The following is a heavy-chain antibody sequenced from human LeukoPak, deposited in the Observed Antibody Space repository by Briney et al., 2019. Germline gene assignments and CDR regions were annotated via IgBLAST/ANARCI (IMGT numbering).Heavy chain of an antibody. D-gene: IGHD3-22*01. CDR1: GFTFSNAW. J-gene: IGHJ4*02. CDR2: LKSKTDGGVT. CDR3: TTTCYYDSSPGSFDY. Sequence: KSGGSLRLSCAASGFTFSNAWMNWVRQAPGKGLEWVGRLKSKTDGGVTDYAAPVKGRFTISRDDSKNTLYLQMNSLKTEDTAVYYCTTTCYYDSSPGSFDYWGQGTLVTVSS. V-gene: IGHV3-15*01.